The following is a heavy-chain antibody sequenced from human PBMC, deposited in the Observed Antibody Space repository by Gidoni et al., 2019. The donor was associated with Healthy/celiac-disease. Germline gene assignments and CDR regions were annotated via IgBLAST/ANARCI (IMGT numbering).Heavy chain of an antibody. D-gene: IGHD3-3*01. Sequence: EVQLVESGGGLVQPGGSLRLSCSASGFTFSSYAMHWVRQAPGKGLEYVSAISSNGGSTYYADSVKGRFTISRDNSKNTLYLQMSSLRAEDTAVYYCVKVPSFLTGYDFWSGPYFDYWGQGTLVTVSS. CDR1: GFTFSSYA. CDR3: VKVPSFLTGYDFWSGPYFDY. V-gene: IGHV3-64D*06. J-gene: IGHJ4*02. CDR2: ISSNGGST.